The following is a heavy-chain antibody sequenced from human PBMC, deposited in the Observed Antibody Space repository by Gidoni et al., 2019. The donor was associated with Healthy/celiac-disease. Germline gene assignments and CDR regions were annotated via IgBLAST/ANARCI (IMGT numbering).Heavy chain of an antibody. J-gene: IGHJ4*02. V-gene: IGHV4-34*01. CDR1: GGSFSGYY. CDR3: ARVMGAIFDY. CDR2: INHSGST. D-gene: IGHD3-16*01. Sequence: QVQLQQRGAGLLKPSATLPLPCAVYGGSFSGYYWIWIRQPPGMGLEWIGEINHSGSTNYNPSLKSRVTISVDTSKNQFSLKRSSVTAADTAVYYCARVMGAIFDYWGQGTLVTVSS.